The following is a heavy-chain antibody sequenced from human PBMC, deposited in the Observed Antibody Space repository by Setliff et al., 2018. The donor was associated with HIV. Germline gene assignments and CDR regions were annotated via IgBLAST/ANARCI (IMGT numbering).Heavy chain of an antibody. Sequence: SETLSLTCAVAGGSISSSSWWSWVRQPPGKGLEWIGEIYHSGSTNYNPSLKSRISMSLDGSKSQFSLWLTSVTASDTAVYYCARGRWGGGAGAPSYYFDSWGQGTLVTVSS. V-gene: IGHV4-4*02. CDR1: GGSISSSSW. CDR2: IYHSGST. D-gene: IGHD6-19*01. J-gene: IGHJ4*02. CDR3: ARGRWGGGAGAPSYYFDS.